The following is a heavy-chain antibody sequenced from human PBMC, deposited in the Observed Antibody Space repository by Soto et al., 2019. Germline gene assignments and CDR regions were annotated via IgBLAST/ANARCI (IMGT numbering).Heavy chain of an antibody. CDR2: INHSGST. CDR3: ARDKITGLFDY. Sequence: SETLSLTCAVYGGSFSGYYWTWIRQPPGAGLEWIGEINHSGSTNYNPSLKSRVTISVDTSKNQFSLKLTSVTAADTAVYYCARDKITGLFDYWGQGALVTVSS. D-gene: IGHD2-8*02. CDR1: GGSFSGYY. V-gene: IGHV4-34*01. J-gene: IGHJ4*02.